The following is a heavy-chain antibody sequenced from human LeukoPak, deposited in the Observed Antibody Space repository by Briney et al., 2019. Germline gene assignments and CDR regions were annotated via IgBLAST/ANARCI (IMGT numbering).Heavy chain of an antibody. CDR2: IWYDGSNK. CDR1: AFTFSSNG. Sequence: TGRCLRLSWAASAFTFSSNGIRWVRQPPSKGLGWEVVIWYDGSNKYYADSVKGRFTISRDNSRNTLYLKMNSLRAEDTAVYYCARRHYYDSSGYAWFDPWGQGTLVTVSS. CDR3: ARRHYYDSSGYAWFDP. V-gene: IGHV3-33*01. J-gene: IGHJ5*02. D-gene: IGHD3-22*01.